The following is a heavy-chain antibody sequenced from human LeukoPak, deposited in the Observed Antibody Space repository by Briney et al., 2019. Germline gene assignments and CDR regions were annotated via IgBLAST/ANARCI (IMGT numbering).Heavy chain of an antibody. Sequence: GGSLRLSCAASGFTFGNYWMSWVRQAPGKGLEWVANIKQDGSEKYYVDSVKGRFTISRDNAQNSLYLQMNSLTAEDTAVYYCARDRAGTTVFDYWGQGTLVTVSS. CDR2: IKQDGSEK. J-gene: IGHJ4*02. CDR3: ARDRAGTTVFDY. D-gene: IGHD1-1*01. V-gene: IGHV3-7*03. CDR1: GFTFGNYW.